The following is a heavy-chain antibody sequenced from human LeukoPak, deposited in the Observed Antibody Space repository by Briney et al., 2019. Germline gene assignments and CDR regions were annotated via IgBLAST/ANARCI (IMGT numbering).Heavy chain of an antibody. CDR1: GYTFTSYS. V-gene: IGHV1-18*01. CDR3: ATANRVRPEFDY. Sequence: GASVKVSCKASGYTFTSYSISWVRQAPGQGLEWMGWISAYNGNTNYAQKLQGRVTMTTDTSTSTAYMELRSLRSDDTAVYYCATANRVRPEFDYWGQGTLVTVSS. CDR2: ISAYNGNT. D-gene: IGHD2-15*01. J-gene: IGHJ4*02.